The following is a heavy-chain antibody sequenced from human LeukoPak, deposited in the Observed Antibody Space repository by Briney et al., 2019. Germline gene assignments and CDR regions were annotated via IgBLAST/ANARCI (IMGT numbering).Heavy chain of an antibody. CDR3: ASRPTYYYGSGSYPRRFYDY. D-gene: IGHD3-10*01. Sequence: KSSETLSLTCTVSGGSISSYYWSWIRQPPGKGLEWIGYIYYSGSTNYNPSLKSRVTISVDTSKNQFSLKLSSVTAADTAFYYCASRPTYYYGSGSYPRRFYDYWGQGTLVTVSS. CDR1: GGSISSYY. J-gene: IGHJ4*02. CDR2: IYYSGST. V-gene: IGHV4-59*08.